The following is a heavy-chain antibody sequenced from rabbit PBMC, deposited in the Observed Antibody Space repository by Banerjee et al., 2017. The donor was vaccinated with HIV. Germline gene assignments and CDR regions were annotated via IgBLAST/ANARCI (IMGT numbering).Heavy chain of an antibody. CDR3: AGDLAGVIGWKFGL. Sequence: QEQLEESGGDLVKPEGSLTLTCTASGFSFSSNYWICWVRQAPGKGLEWIACINAGSADSTCYATWAKGRFSNSITSATTVTLQLTSRRAANPSTYFCAGDLAGVIGWKFGLWGPGTLVTVS. CDR1: GFSFSSNYW. V-gene: IGHV1S45*01. CDR2: INAGSADST. D-gene: IGHD4-1*01. J-gene: IGHJ4*01.